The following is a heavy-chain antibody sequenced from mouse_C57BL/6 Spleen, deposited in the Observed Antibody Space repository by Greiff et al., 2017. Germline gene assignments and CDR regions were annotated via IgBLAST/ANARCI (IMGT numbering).Heavy chain of an antibody. V-gene: IGHV1-15*01. Sequence: VKLQQSGAELVRPGASVTLSCKASGYTFTDYEMHWVKQTPVHGLEWIGAIDPETGGTAYNQKFKGKAILTADKSSSTAYMELRSLTSEDSAVYYCTRSEGLRRHWYFDVWGTGTTVTVSS. J-gene: IGHJ1*03. CDR3: TRSEGLRRHWYFDV. D-gene: IGHD2-4*01. CDR2: IDPETGGT. CDR1: GYTFTDYE.